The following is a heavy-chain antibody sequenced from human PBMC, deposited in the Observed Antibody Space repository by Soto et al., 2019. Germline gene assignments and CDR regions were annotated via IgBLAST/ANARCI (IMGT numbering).Heavy chain of an antibody. CDR2: INAGNGNR. D-gene: IGHD3-16*01. CDR3: ARDYSVSGSYAPCFDP. V-gene: IGHV1-3*01. CDR1: GYTFTSYA. J-gene: IGHJ5*02. Sequence: ASVKVSCKASGYTFTSYAMHWVRQAPGQRLEWMGWINAGNGNRYYADSVKGRFTISRDSSKNTVYLQMNSLRAEDTAVYFCARDYSVSGSYAPCFDPRGQGTQVTVSS.